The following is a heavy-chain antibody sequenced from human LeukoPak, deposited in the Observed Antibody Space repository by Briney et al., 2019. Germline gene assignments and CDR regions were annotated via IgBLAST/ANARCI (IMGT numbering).Heavy chain of an antibody. D-gene: IGHD6-6*01. Sequence: SETLSLTCAVYGGSFSGYYWSWIRQPPGKGLEWIGEINHSGSTNYNPSLKSRVTISVDTSKNQFSLKLSSVTAADTAVYYCARGIGERLVLYGMDVWGQGTTVTVSS. CDR2: INHSGST. V-gene: IGHV4-34*01. J-gene: IGHJ6*02. CDR1: GGSFSGYY. CDR3: ARGIGERLVLYGMDV.